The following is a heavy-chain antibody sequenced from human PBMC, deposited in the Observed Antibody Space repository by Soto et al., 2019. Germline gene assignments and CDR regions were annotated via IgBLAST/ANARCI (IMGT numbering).Heavy chain of an antibody. D-gene: IGHD6-19*01. CDR1: GFTFSDYY. CDR3: ARGGSESRAWYPWFDP. J-gene: IGHJ5*02. V-gene: IGHV3-11*01. Sequence: QVQRLESGGALVKPGGSLRLSCAASGFTFSDYYISWIRQAPVKGLAWVSYISSSGSTIHYAESVKGRFTISRDNANNSLFLQMNSLKDEDTAVYYCARGGSESRAWYPWFDPWGQGTLVTVSS. CDR2: ISSSGSTI.